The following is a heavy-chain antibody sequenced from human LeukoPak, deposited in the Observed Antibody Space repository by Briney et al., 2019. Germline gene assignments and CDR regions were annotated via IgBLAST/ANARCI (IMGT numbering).Heavy chain of an antibody. CDR2: IYYSGST. D-gene: IGHD5-24*01. CDR3: ARGARAGYNLEPFDY. J-gene: IGHJ4*02. V-gene: IGHV4-61*08. CDR1: GGFISSGGYY. Sequence: PSQTLSLTCTVSGGFISSGGYYWSWIRQPPGKGLEWIGYIYYSGSTKYNPSLKSRVTISVDTSKNQFSLKLSSVTAADTAVYYCARGARAGYNLEPFDYWGQGTLVTVSS.